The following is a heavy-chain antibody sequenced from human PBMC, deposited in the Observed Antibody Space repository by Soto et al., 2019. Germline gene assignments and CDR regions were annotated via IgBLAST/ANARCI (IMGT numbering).Heavy chain of an antibody. J-gene: IGHJ5*02. Sequence: KPGGSLRLSCAASGFTFRSFTMNWVRQAPGKGLEWVSTISSNSAYIYYTDALRGRSTISRDNAKNSLHLQMNSLRAEDTAVYYCTRDASRDSSARGWFDPWGPGTLVTVSS. D-gene: IGHD6-13*01. V-gene: IGHV3-21*01. CDR1: GFTFRSFT. CDR3: TRDASRDSSARGWFDP. CDR2: ISSNSAYI.